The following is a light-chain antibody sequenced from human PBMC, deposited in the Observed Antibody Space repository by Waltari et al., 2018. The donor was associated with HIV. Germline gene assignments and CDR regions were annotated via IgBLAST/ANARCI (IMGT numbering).Light chain of an antibody. Sequence: QSVLTHPPSASGTPGQRVTISCSGSRSNIGRYTVNWYQQLPGTAPKLLIYRNTRRPYGIPDRFSGSKSGTSASVAISGLQSEDEADYYCAAWDDSLNGWVFGGGTKLTVL. CDR1: RSNIGRYT. CDR2: RNT. CDR3: AAWDDSLNGWV. V-gene: IGLV1-44*01. J-gene: IGLJ3*02.